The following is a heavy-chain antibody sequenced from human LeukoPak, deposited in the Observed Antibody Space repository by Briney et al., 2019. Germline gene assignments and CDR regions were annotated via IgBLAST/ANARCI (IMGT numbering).Heavy chain of an antibody. CDR1: GYSFTNSW. D-gene: IGHD3-10*01. CDR3: ARPHYGSGSYYIR. CDR2: IYPDDSDT. J-gene: IGHJ4*02. V-gene: IGHV5-51*01. Sequence: GGSLKISCKGSGYSFTNSWIGWVRQMPGKGLEWMGIIYPDDSDTRYSPSFQGQVTISADKSISTAYLQWSSLKASDTAMYYCARPHYGSGSYYIRWGQGTLVTVSS.